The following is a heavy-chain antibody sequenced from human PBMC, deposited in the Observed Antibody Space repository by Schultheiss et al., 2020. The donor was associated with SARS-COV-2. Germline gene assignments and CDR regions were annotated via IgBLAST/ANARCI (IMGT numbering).Heavy chain of an antibody. CDR1: GGSISSYY. V-gene: IGHV4-4*08. D-gene: IGHD5-12*01. CDR3: ARDGRGYAYYYGMDV. Sequence: SETLSLTCTVSGGSISSYYWSWIRQPPGKGLEWIGYIYHTGSTYYNPSLKSRVTISVDRSKNQFSLKLSSVTAADTAVYYCARDGRGYAYYYGMDVWGQGTTVTVSS. CDR2: IYHTGST. J-gene: IGHJ6*02.